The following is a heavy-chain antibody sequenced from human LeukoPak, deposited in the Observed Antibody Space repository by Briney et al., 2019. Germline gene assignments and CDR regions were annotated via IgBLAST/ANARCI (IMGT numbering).Heavy chain of an antibody. CDR2: MYTNGES. Sequence: PSETLSLTCTVSRGSINNQYWSWIRQPAGKGLEWIGRMYTNGESDYNPSLKSRVAMSVDTSKNQFSLNLSSVTAADTAVYYCARHSAMDVWGKGTTVTVSS. CDR3: ARHSAMDV. V-gene: IGHV4-4*07. J-gene: IGHJ6*04. D-gene: IGHD3-10*01. CDR1: RGSINNQY.